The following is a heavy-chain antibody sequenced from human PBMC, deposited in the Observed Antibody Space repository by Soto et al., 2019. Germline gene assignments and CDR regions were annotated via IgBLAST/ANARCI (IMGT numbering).Heavy chain of an antibody. CDR3: AKRTGYYDILTGYVYYHGMDV. CDR2: ISGGGGNT. V-gene: IGHV3-23*01. Sequence: GGSLRLSCAASGFTFSGFAVRWVRQAPGKGLEWVSAISGGGGNTYYVDSVKGRFTISRDNSKNTLYLQMNSLRAEDTAVYYCAKRTGYYDILTGYVYYHGMDVWGQGTTVTVSS. D-gene: IGHD3-9*01. J-gene: IGHJ6*02. CDR1: GFTFSGFA.